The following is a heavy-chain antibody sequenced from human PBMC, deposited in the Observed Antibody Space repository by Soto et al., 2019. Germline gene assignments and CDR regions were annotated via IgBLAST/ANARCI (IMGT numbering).Heavy chain of an antibody. CDR2: INPSGGST. V-gene: IGHV1-46*03. J-gene: IGHJ6*03. CDR3: ARDLVYDILTASYDSSYYYYYYMDV. D-gene: IGHD3-9*01. CDR1: GYTFTSYY. Sequence: ASVKVSCKASGYTFTSYYMHWVRQAPGQGLEWMGIINPSGGSTSYAQKFQGRVTMTRDTSTSTVHMELSSLRSEDTAVYYCARDLVYDILTASYDSSYYYYYYMDVWGKGTTVTVSS.